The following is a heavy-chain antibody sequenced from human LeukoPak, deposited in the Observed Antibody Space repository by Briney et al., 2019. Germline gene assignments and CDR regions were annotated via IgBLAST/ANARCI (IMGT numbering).Heavy chain of an antibody. CDR1: GGSFSGYY. V-gene: IGHV4-34*01. D-gene: IGHD6-6*01. CDR3: ARSIAARPGADYYYYMDV. Sequence: PSETLSLTCAVYGGSFSGYYWSWIRQPPGKGLEWIGEINHSGSTNYNPSLKSRVTISVDTSKNQFSLKLSSVTAADTAVYYCARSIAARPGADYYYYMDVWGKGTTVTVSS. CDR2: INHSGST. J-gene: IGHJ6*03.